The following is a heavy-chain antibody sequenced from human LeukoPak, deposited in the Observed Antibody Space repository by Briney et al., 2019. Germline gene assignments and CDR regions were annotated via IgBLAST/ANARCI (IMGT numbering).Heavy chain of an antibody. CDR2: ISYSETT. D-gene: IGHD4-17*01. J-gene: IGHJ4*02. CDR1: GGSITSSGSY. CDR3: ARRGFGNGDYSFDY. V-gene: IGHV4-39*01. Sequence: SETLSLTCTVSGGSITSSGSYWGWIRQPPGKGLEWIGYISYSETTTYNPSLKSRVAISIDTSKNQFSLKLSSVTAADTAVYYCARRGFGNGDYSFDYWGQGALVTVSS.